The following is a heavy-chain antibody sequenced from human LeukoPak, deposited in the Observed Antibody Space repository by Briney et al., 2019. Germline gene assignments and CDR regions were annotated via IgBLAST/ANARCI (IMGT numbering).Heavy chain of an antibody. V-gene: IGHV3-66*01. CDR3: ASILRSSSGYYFGY. D-gene: IGHD3-10*01. CDR2: IYSGDTT. J-gene: IGHJ4*02. CDR1: GFTVSTNY. Sequence: GGSLRLSCAASGFTVSTNYMSWVRQAPGKGLEWVSVIYSGDTTFYADSVRGKFTISRDNSKNTLYLQMNSLRAEDTAVYYCASILRSSSGYYFGYWGQGTLVTVSS.